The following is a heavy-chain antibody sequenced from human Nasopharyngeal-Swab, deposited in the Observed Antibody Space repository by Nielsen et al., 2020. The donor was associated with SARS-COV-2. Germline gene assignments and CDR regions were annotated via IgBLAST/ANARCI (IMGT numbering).Heavy chain of an antibody. Sequence: ASVKVSCKPSGYTFTSYYIHWVRQAPGQGLEWMGVINPDDGGTTYAQKFQDRVTLTRDTSTTTVYMQLSNLRSEDTAVYFCARAGYTSSWYVGIWFDPWGQGTQVTASS. CDR2: INPDDGGT. V-gene: IGHV1-46*01. J-gene: IGHJ5*02. CDR1: GYTFTSYY. CDR3: ARAGYTSSWYVGIWFDP. D-gene: IGHD6-13*01.